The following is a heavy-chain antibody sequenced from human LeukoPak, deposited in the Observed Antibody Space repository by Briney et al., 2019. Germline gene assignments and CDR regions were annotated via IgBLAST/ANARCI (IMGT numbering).Heavy chain of an antibody. D-gene: IGHD6-19*01. CDR2: VYYTRNT. J-gene: IGHJ3*01. CDR3: ARLRAMAGHRGGFDF. Sequence: PSETLSLTCAVSGDSISYHNYYWDWIRQPPGKGLEWIGTVYYTRNTYYNPSLKSRVAISVDTSKNQFSLQMTSMTAADTAVYYCARLRAMAGHRGGFDFWGRGTMVTVSS. CDR1: GDSISYHNYY. V-gene: IGHV4-39*01.